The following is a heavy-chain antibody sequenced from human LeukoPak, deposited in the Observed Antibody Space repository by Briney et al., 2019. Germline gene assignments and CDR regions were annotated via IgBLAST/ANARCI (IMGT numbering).Heavy chain of an antibody. Sequence: ASVKVSRKASGYTFTGYYMHWVRQAPGQGLEWMGWINPNGGGTNYAQKFQGRVTMTRDTSISTAYMELSRLRSDDTAVYYCARDAGSGSYFEYYYYYYYMDVWGKGTTVTVSS. CDR2: INPNGGGT. CDR3: ARDAGSGSYFEYYYYYYYMDV. D-gene: IGHD1-26*01. CDR1: GYTFTGYY. J-gene: IGHJ6*03. V-gene: IGHV1-2*02.